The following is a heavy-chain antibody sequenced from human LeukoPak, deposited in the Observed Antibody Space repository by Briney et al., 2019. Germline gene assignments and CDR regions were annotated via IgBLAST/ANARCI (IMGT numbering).Heavy chain of an antibody. J-gene: IGHJ4*02. CDR3: ARGAPGSSCSGGSCPYFDY. CDR1: GYTFTSYD. CDR2: XXXXSGHT. V-gene: IGHV1-8*01. Sequence: ASVKVSCKASGYTFTSYDINWVRQATGQGLEXXXXXXXXSGHTGFAQKFRGRVSMTSNTSISTAYMEVRSLRSEDTAVYYCARGAPGSSCSGGSCPYFDYWGQGTLVSVSS. D-gene: IGHD2-15*01.